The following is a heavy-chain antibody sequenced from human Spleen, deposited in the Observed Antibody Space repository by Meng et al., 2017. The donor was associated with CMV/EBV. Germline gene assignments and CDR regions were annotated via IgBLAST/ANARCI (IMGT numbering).Heavy chain of an antibody. D-gene: IGHD3-22*01. J-gene: IGHJ5*02. Sequence: SNSSYYWSWIRQPPGKGLEWIGYFYYSGNTIYNPSLKSRATISVDTSKNQLSLRLSSVTAADTAVYYCARDIPHCVTTDCPGAWFDPWGQGTLVTVSS. V-gene: IGHV4-59*01. CDR2: FYYSGNT. CDR3: ARDIPHCVTTDCPGAWFDP. CDR1: SNSSYY.